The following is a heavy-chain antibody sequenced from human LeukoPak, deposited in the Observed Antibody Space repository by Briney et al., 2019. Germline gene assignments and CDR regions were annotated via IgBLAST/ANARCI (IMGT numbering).Heavy chain of an antibody. D-gene: IGHD1-26*01. CDR2: ISYDGSNK. J-gene: IGHJ4*02. CDR1: GFTFSSYA. V-gene: IGHV3-30-3*01. Sequence: PGGSLRLSCAASGFTFSSYAMHWVRQAPGKGLEWVAVISYDGSNKYYADSVKGRFTISRDNSKNTLYLQMNSLRAEDTAVYYCARGELQDYWGQGTLVTVSS. CDR3: ARGELQDY.